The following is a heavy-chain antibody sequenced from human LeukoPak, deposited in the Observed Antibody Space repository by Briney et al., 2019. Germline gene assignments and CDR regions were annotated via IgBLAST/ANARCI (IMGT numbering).Heavy chain of an antibody. J-gene: IGHJ4*02. V-gene: IGHV1-2*02. D-gene: IGHD2-2*01. CDR3: ARGGGSDIVVVPAARYYFDY. Sequence: ASVKVSCKASGYTFTGYYMHWVRQAPGQGRERMGWINPNSGGTNYAQKFQGRDTMTRDTSISTAYMELSRLRTDDTAVYYCARGGGSDIVVVPAARYYFDYWGQGTLVTVSS. CDR1: GYTFTGYY. CDR2: INPNSGGT.